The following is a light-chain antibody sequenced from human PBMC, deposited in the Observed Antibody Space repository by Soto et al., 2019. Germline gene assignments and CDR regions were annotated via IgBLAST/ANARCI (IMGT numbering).Light chain of an antibody. CDR1: QGISDS. CDR3: QNYNSAPLT. J-gene: IGKJ4*01. Sequence: DIQMTQSPSSLSASVGDRVSITCRASQGISDSLAWFQHKPGKPPNLLMYAASTLQSGVPSRFSGSGSGTEFILTISSLQPEDVATYYCQNYNSAPLTFGGGTRVEIK. CDR2: AAS. V-gene: IGKV1-27*01.